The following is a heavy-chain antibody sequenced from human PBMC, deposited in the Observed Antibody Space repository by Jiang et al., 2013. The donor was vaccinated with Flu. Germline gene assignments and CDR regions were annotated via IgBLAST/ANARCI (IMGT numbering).Heavy chain of an antibody. J-gene: IGHJ6*02. CDR1: VAPSVVTT. CDR2: SITVGAP. V-gene: IGHV4-59*01. Sequence: TLSSPALSLVAPSVVTTGAGSGSPQGRDWSGLGISITVGAPTXTPPLKSRVTISVDTSKNQFSLKLSSVTAADTAVYYCARDRSSIGYYGMDVWGQGTTVTVSS. CDR3: ARDRSSIGYYGMDV. D-gene: IGHD2/OR15-2a*01.